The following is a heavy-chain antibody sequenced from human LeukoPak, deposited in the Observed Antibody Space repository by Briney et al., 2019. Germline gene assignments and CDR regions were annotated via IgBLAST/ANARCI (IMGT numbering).Heavy chain of an antibody. J-gene: IGHJ2*01. V-gene: IGHV5-51*01. D-gene: IGHD4-17*01. CDR2: IYPGASDT. CDR1: GYSFTSYW. CDR3: ARTAKGTVSGVWYFDL. Sequence: PGESLKISCKGSGYSFTSYWIGWVRQMPGKGLEWVGIIYPGASDTRYSPSFQGHVTISTDKSISAAYLQWSSLKASDSAMYFCARTAKGTVSGVWYFDLWGRGTLVTVSS.